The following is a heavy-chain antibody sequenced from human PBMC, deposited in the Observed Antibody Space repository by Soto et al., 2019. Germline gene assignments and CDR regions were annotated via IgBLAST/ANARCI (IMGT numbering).Heavy chain of an antibody. CDR1: GFTFSSYA. CDR2: ISGSGGST. Sequence: EVQLLESGGGLVQPGGSLRLSCAASGFTFSSYAMSWVRQAPGKGLEWVSAISGSGGSTYYADSVKGRFTISRNNSKNTLYLQMNSLRAEDTAVYYCAKDRYCSGGSCYDDAFDIWGQGTMVNVSS. D-gene: IGHD2-15*01. V-gene: IGHV3-23*01. J-gene: IGHJ3*02. CDR3: AKDRYCSGGSCYDDAFDI.